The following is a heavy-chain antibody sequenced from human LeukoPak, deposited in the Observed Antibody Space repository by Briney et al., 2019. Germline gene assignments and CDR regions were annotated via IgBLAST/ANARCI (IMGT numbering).Heavy chain of an antibody. D-gene: IGHD6-19*01. CDR3: ATPGRRYSSGWYNWFDP. J-gene: IGHJ5*02. V-gene: IGHV3-21*01. CDR2: ISSSSSYI. CDR1: GFTFSSYS. Sequence: AGGSLRLSCAASGFTFSSYSMNWVRQAPGKGLEWVLSISSSSSYIYYADSVKGRFTISRDNAKNSLYLQMNSLRAEDTAVYYCATPGRRYSSGWYNWFDPWGQGTLVTVSS.